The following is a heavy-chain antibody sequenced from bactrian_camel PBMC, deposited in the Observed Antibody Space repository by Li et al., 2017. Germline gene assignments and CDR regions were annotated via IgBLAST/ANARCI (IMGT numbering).Heavy chain of an antibody. D-gene: IGHD6*01. Sequence: HAQLVESGGDSVQAGGSLRLSCQVLGLIGSNSYCMAWFRQAPGKEREGVAFIDSDGSTSYADSVKARFTISKDNAKNTLYLQMNSLNSEDTAVYYCAPAGRSYVDIKCRARLGQGTQVTVS. V-gene: IGHV3S53*01. CDR1: GLIGSNSYC. CDR2: IDSDGST. J-gene: IGHJ4*01.